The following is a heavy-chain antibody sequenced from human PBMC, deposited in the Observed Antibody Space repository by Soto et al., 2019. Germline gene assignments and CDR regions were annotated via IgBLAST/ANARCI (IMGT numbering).Heavy chain of an antibody. CDR3: ARVMGSCSSTTCYPSYFDY. J-gene: IGHJ4*02. Sequence: GGSLRLSCAASGFTFSDYWMTWVRQAPGKGLEWVANIKEDGNEKYCVDSVKGRFTISRDNAKTSLYLQMNSLRAEDTAVYHCARVMGSCSSTTCYPSYFDYWGQGTLVTVSS. D-gene: IGHD2-2*01. CDR1: GFTFSDYW. V-gene: IGHV3-7*01. CDR2: IKEDGNEK.